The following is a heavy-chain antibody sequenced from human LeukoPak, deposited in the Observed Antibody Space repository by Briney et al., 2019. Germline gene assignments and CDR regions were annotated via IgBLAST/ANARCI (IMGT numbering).Heavy chain of an antibody. Sequence: GRSLRLSCAASGFTFSSYGMHWVRQAPGKGLEWVAVIWYDGSNKYYADSVKGRFTISRDNSKNTLYLQMNSLRAEDTAVYYCAKRPLHSGYDWGSYLDYWGQGTLVTVSS. CDR3: AKRPLHSGYDWGSYLDY. V-gene: IGHV3-33*06. CDR1: GFTFSSYG. CDR2: IWYDGSNK. D-gene: IGHD5-12*01. J-gene: IGHJ4*02.